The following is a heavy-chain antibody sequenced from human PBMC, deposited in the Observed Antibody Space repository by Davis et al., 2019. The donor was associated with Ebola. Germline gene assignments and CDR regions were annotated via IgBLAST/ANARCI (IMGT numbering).Heavy chain of an antibody. CDR1: GGTFSSYA. D-gene: IGHD6-6*01. CDR2: IIPILGIA. CDR3: AKDLTYSSSSFDY. Sequence: SVKVSCKTSGGTFSSYAISWVRQAPEQGLEWMGRIIPILGIANYAQKFQGRVTITADKSTSTAYMELSSLRAEDTALYYCAKDLTYSSSSFDYWGQGTLVTVSS. J-gene: IGHJ4*02. V-gene: IGHV1-69*04.